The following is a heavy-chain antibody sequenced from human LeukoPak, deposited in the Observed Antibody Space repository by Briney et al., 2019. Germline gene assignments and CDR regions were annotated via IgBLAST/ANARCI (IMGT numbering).Heavy chain of an antibody. D-gene: IGHD3-10*01. Sequence: GGSLRLSCAASGFTFDDYAMHWVRQAPGKGLEWVSGISWNSGSIGYADSVKGRFTISRDNAKNSLYLQMNSLGVEDTALYYCAKDAEINMVRGVINTDAFDIRGQGTMVTVSS. CDR1: GFTFDDYA. V-gene: IGHV3-9*01. CDR2: ISWNSGSI. CDR3: AKDAEINMVRGVINTDAFDI. J-gene: IGHJ3*02.